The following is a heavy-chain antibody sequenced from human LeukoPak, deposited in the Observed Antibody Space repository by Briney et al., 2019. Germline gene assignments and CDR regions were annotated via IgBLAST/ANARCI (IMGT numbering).Heavy chain of an antibody. Sequence: GGSLTLSCAASGFTFSDYAMSWVRLAPGKGLEWVASIKEDGSEKFYVGSVKGRFTISRDNAKNSLFLQMNSLRAEDTAVYYCARRKYYSDSSGYYYVHYYYGLDVWGQGTTVIVSS. CDR3: ARRKYYSDSSGYYYVHYYYGLDV. D-gene: IGHD3-22*01. CDR2: IKEDGSEK. J-gene: IGHJ6*02. V-gene: IGHV3-7*01. CDR1: GFTFSDYA.